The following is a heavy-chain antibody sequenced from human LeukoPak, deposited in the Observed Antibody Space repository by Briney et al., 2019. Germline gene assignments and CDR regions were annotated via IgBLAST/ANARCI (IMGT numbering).Heavy chain of an antibody. D-gene: IGHD1-26*01. J-gene: IGHJ4*02. Sequence: SETLSLTCTVSGDSTSSGSYYWSWIRQPAGKGLEWIGRLYSSGTTNYNPSLKSRVSMSVDTSKNQFSLMLSSVTAADSAVYYCARVKWELLVGPFEYWGQGTLVTVSS. V-gene: IGHV4-61*02. CDR1: GDSTSSGSYY. CDR3: ARVKWELLVGPFEY. CDR2: LYSSGTT.